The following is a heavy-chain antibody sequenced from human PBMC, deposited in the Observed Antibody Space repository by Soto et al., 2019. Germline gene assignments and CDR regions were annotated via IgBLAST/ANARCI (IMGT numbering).Heavy chain of an antibody. CDR2: ISTYNGNT. D-gene: IGHD3-10*01. CDR1: GYTFTSYG. V-gene: IGHV1-18*01. J-gene: IGHJ4*02. Sequence: ASVKVSCKASGYTFTSYGISWVRQAPGQGLGWKRWISTYNGNTKYAQKLQGRVTMTTDTSTSTAYLELRSLRFDDTAVFYCAREMVRGVGSDYWGQGTLVTVSS. CDR3: AREMVRGVGSDY.